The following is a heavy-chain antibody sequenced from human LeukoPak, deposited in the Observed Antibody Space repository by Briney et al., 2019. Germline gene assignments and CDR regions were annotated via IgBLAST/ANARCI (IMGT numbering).Heavy chain of an antibody. Sequence: ASVKVSCKASGYTFTSYDINWVRQATGQGLEWMGWMNPNSGNTGYAQKFQGRVTMTRDTSTSTVYMELSSLRSEDTAVYYCARIRLELAYYYYGMDVWGQGTTVTVSS. D-gene: IGHD1-7*01. CDR2: MNPNSGNT. CDR3: ARIRLELAYYYYGMDV. V-gene: IGHV1-8*01. J-gene: IGHJ6*02. CDR1: GYTFTSYD.